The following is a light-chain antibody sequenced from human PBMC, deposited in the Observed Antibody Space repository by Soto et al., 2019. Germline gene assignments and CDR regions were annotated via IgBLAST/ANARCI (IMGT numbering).Light chain of an antibody. CDR3: QQYGTPPFT. J-gene: IGKJ3*01. V-gene: IGKV3-20*01. Sequence: PGERATLSCGASQSVTNNFLDWYQQKPGQAPRLLIYGASSRATGVPDRFSGSGSGTDFTLTISRLEPGDFAVYYCQQYGTPPFTFCPGTKVDI. CDR2: GAS. CDR1: QSVTNNF.